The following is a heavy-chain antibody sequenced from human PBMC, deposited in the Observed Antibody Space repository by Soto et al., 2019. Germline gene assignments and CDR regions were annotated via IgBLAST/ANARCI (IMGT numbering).Heavy chain of an antibody. CDR1: GGSFSGYY. Sequence: SETLSLTCAVYGGSFSGYYWSWIRQPPGKGLEWIGEINHSGSTNYNPSLKSRVTISVDTSKNQFSLKLSSVTAADTAVYYCARGFPKMIVVVVAATGARAGWFDPWGQGTLVTVSS. V-gene: IGHV4-34*01. D-gene: IGHD2-15*01. CDR3: ARGFPKMIVVVVAATGARAGWFDP. CDR2: INHSGST. J-gene: IGHJ5*02.